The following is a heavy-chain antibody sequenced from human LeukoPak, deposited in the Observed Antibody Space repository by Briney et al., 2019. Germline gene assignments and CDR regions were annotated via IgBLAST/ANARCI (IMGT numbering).Heavy chain of an antibody. Sequence: GGSLRLSCAASGFTFSSYAMSWVRQAPGKGLEWVSAISGSGGSTYYADSVKGRFTISRDNSKNTLYLQMNSLRAEDTAVYYCAKDPSPLRFLEWLSPAPGDAFDIWGQGTMVTVSS. CDR1: GFTFSSYA. CDR3: AKDPSPLRFLEWLSPAPGDAFDI. J-gene: IGHJ3*02. V-gene: IGHV3-23*01. CDR2: ISGSGGST. D-gene: IGHD3-3*01.